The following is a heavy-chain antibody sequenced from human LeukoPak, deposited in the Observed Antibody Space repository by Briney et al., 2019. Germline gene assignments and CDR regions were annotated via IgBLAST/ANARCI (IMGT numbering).Heavy chain of an antibody. CDR1: GFTFGDYA. J-gene: IGHJ4*02. CDR3: TKYSGSIDY. V-gene: IGHV3-49*03. Sequence: GGSLRLSCTSSGFTFGDYAMSWLRQAPGKGLEWVAFIRSKAYGGTTEYAASVKGRFTISRDDSKSIAYLQMNSLKTEDTAVYYCTKYSGSIDYWGQGTLVTVSS. CDR2: IRSKAYGGTT. D-gene: IGHD5-18*01.